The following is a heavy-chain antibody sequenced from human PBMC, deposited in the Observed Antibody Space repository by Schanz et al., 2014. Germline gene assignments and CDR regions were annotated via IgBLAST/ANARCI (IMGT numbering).Heavy chain of an antibody. J-gene: IGHJ3*02. V-gene: IGHV4-38-2*02. CDR2: IYHSGNT. CDR3: AKTNTLLHPWAFDI. D-gene: IGHD2-8*01. CDR1: GYSISSAYY. Sequence: QVQLQESGPGLVKPSETLSLTCTVSGYSISSAYYWGWIRQPPGKGLEWIGTIYHSGNTYYNPSPKNRPTISEDVTKNKFTEKESSVTAADTAMYYCAKTNTLLHPWAFDIWGLGTMVTVSS.